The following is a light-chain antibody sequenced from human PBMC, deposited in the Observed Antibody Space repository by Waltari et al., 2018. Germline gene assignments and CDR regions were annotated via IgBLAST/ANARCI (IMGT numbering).Light chain of an antibody. V-gene: IGLV1-47*01. CDR3: AAWDDSVTGEV. CDR2: NSD. J-gene: IGLJ3*02. CDR1: SPNIGNNY. Sequence: QSVLTQPPSMSGTPGQRVTIPCSRSSPNIGNNYVCWYQPRPGTAPKLLIYNSDQRPSGVPDRFSGSTSGTSASLAISGLRSEDDGDYYCAAWDDSVTGEVFGGGTRLTVL.